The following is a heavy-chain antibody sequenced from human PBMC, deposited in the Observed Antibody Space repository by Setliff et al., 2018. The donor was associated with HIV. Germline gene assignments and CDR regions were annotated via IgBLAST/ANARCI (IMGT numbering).Heavy chain of an antibody. CDR1: GFTFDDYG. CDR2: INWNGLST. J-gene: IGHJ6*03. D-gene: IGHD6-19*01. V-gene: IGHV3-20*04. CDR3: ARAPPVSYSSGWIPSYYMDV. Sequence: PGGSLRLSCAASGFTFDDYGMNWVRQVPGKGLGWVSGINWNGLSTGYADSVKGRFTISRDNAKNSLYLQMNTLRTEDTALYYCARAPPVSYSSGWIPSYYMDVWGKGTTVTVSS.